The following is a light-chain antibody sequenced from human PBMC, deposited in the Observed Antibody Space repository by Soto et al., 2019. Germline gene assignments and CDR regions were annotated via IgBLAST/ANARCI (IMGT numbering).Light chain of an antibody. CDR2: DAS. CDR1: QSVGSSY. J-gene: IGKJ5*01. Sequence: EIVLTQSPGTLSLSPGERATLSCRAIQSVGSSYLAWYQQKPGQAPRLLIYDASSRATGIPDRFSGGGSGTDFTLTISRLEPEDFAVYYCQQYGSSPPITFGQGTRLEI. CDR3: QQYGSSPPIT. V-gene: IGKV3-20*01.